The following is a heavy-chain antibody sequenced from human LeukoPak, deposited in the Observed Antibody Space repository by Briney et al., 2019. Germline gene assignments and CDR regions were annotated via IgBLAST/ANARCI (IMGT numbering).Heavy chain of an antibody. CDR1: GFTSYNYA. Sequence: GGSLRLSCAASGFTSYNYAMSWVRQAPGKGLEWVSVISDSVGSTYYADSVKGRFTISRDNSKNTLYLQMNSLRAEDTAVYYCAKVYGSGSYLSEDYFDYWGQGTLVTVSS. J-gene: IGHJ4*02. CDR3: AKVYGSGSYLSEDYFDY. CDR2: ISDSVGST. V-gene: IGHV3-23*01. D-gene: IGHD3-10*01.